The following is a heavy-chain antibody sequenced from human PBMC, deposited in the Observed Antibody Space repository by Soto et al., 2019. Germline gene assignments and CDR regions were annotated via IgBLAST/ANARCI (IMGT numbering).Heavy chain of an antibody. V-gene: IGHV3-23*01. CDR1: GFTFSSYA. D-gene: IGHD6-6*01. CDR2: ISGSGGST. CDR3: AKDVNPHSSSPNFDY. J-gene: IGHJ4*02. Sequence: GGSLRLSCAASGFTFSSYAMSWVRQAPGKGLEWVSAISGSGGSTYYADSVKGRFTISRDNSKNTLYLQMNSLRAEDTAVYYCAKDVNPHSSSPNFDYWGQGTLVTSPQ.